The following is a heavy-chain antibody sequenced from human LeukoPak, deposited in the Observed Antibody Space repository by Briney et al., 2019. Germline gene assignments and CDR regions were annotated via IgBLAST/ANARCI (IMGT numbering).Heavy chain of an antibody. Sequence: ASVKVSCKASGYTFTGYYMHWVRQAPGQGLEWMGWINPNSGGTNYAQKFQGRVTMTRDTSISTAYMELSRLRSDDTAVYYCARISSDNWNLEDHYYYMDVWGKGTTVTVSS. D-gene: IGHD1-7*01. V-gene: IGHV1-2*02. CDR2: INPNSGGT. J-gene: IGHJ6*03. CDR1: GYTFTGYY. CDR3: ARISSDNWNLEDHYYYMDV.